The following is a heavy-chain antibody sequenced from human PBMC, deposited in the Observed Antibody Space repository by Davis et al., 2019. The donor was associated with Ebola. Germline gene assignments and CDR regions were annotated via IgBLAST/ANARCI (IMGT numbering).Heavy chain of an antibody. V-gene: IGHV3-7*01. CDR1: GFTFTNYW. J-gene: IGHJ4*02. Sequence: PGGSLRLSCAASGFTFTNYWMNWVRQAPGKGLEWVANIKQDGSEKYYVDSVKGRFTISRDNAKKSLHLQMNSLRAEDTAVYYCARVDGSGTYYSAYFDYWGQGTLVTVSS. CDR2: IKQDGSEK. CDR3: ARVDGSGTYYSAYFDY. D-gene: IGHD3-10*01.